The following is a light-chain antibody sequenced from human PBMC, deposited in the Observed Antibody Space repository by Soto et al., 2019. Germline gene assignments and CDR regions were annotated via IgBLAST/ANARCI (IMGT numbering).Light chain of an antibody. CDR1: SGNIASNF. CDR3: QSYDGIIQV. Sequence: NFMLTQPHSVSESPGKTVTISCTRSSGNIASNFVQWFQQRPGSSPITVIYEDKQGPSEVPDRFSGSIDTSSNSASLTISGLQTDDEADYYCQSYDGIIQVFGGGTKLTVL. V-gene: IGLV6-57*01. CDR2: EDK. J-gene: IGLJ2*01.